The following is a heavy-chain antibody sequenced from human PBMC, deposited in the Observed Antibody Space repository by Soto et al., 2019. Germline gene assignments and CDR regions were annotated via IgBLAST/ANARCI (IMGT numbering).Heavy chain of an antibody. CDR3: ARGKGMEENYYYYGMDV. Sequence: GASVKVSCKASGYSFSTHSIHWVRQAPGQGLEWMGWTNGGNGNTKYSQKFRDRVTITRDASASTGYMELSSLRSEDTAVYYCARGKGMEENYYYYGMDVWGQGTTVTVSS. CDR1: GYSFSTHS. CDR2: TNGGNGNT. D-gene: IGHD1-1*01. V-gene: IGHV1-3*01. J-gene: IGHJ6*02.